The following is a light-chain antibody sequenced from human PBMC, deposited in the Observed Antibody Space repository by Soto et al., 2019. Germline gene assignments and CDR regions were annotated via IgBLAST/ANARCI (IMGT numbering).Light chain of an antibody. CDR1: QSIKTY. V-gene: IGKV1-39*01. CDR2: DAS. CDR3: QQCYTTPRT. Sequence: EIQMTQSPSSLSASVGARVTITCQASQSIKTYLNWYQQKPGNAPRLLIYDASSLQSGVPSTFSGSGSGTDFTLTISSLQPEDFATYYCQQCYTTPRTFGQGTRLEI. J-gene: IGKJ5*01.